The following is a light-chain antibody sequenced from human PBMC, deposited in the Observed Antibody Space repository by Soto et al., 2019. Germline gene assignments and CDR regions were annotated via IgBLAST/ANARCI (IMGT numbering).Light chain of an antibody. CDR3: HQYNGAWVWGT. V-gene: IGKV1-5*03. Sequence: DIQMTQSPSTLSASVGDRVTITCRASQNIDDWLAWYQQKPGKAPNLLIYKASSLESGVPSRFSGSGSGTEFTLTISSLQPDDFGTYYCHQYNGAWVWGTFGQGTKLEIK. CDR2: KAS. J-gene: IGKJ2*02. CDR1: QNIDDW.